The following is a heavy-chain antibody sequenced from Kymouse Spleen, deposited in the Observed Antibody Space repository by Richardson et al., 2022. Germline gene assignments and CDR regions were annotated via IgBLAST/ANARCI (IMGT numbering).Heavy chain of an antibody. CDR2: ISYDGSNK. CDR3: AKDGGFLEWSPFDY. CDR1: GFTFSSYG. V-gene: IGHV3-30*18. J-gene: IGHJ4*02. D-gene: IGHD3-3*01. Sequence: QVQLVESGGGVVQPGRSLRLSCAASGFTFSSYGMHWVRQAPGKGLEWVAVISYDGSNKYYADSVKGRFTISRDNSKNTLYLQMNSLRAEDTAVYYCAKDGGFLEWSPFDYWGQGTLVTVSS.